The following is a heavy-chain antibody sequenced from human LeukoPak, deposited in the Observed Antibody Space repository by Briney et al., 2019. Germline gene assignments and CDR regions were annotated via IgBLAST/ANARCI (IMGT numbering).Heavy chain of an antibody. CDR3: ARDLQTNQIVGAIYSQPFDI. D-gene: IGHD1-26*01. CDR2: ISSSSSYI. J-gene: IGHJ3*02. Sequence: GGSLRLSCAASGFTFSSYSMNWVRQAPGKGLEWVSSISSSSSYIYYADSVKGRFTISRDNAKNSLYLQMNSLRAEDTAVYYCARDLQTNQIVGAIYSQPFDIWGQGTMVTVSS. V-gene: IGHV3-21*01. CDR1: GFTFSSYS.